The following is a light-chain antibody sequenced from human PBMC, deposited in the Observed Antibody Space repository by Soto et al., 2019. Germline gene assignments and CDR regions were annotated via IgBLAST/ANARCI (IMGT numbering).Light chain of an antibody. CDR2: DVS. Sequence: QSALTQPASVSGSPGQSITISCTGTSSDVGGYNYVSWYQQHPGKAPKLMIYDVSHRPSGVSIRFSGSKSGNTASLTISGLQAEDEADYYCRSYTNSTTVIFGGGTKLTVL. J-gene: IGLJ2*01. CDR3: RSYTNSTTVI. CDR1: SSDVGGYNY. V-gene: IGLV2-14*01.